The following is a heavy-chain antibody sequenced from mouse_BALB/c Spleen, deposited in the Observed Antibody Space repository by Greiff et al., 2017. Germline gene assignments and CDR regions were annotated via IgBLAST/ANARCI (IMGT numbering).Heavy chain of an antibody. Sequence: EVKLVESGGGLVQPGGSLKLSCAASGFTFSSYGMSWVRQTPDKRLELVATINSNGGSTYYPDSVKGRFTISRDNAKNTLYLQMSSLKSEDTAMYYCARDGKGAMDYWGQGTSVTVSS. J-gene: IGHJ4*01. D-gene: IGHD2-1*01. CDR2: INSNGGST. CDR3: ARDGKGAMDY. CDR1: GFTFSSYG. V-gene: IGHV5-6-3*01.